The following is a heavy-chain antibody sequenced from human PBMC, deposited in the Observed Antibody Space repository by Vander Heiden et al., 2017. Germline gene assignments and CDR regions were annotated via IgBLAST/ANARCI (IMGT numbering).Heavy chain of an antibody. Sequence: EVQLVESGGGLIQPGGSLRLSCAASGFTVSRNSMSGFRQARGKVLEWFSVIYSGGSTYYADSVKGRFTISRDNSKNPLYLQMNSLRAEDTAVYYWGRGGVGPTQYYFDYWGQGALVTVSS. V-gene: IGHV3-53*01. D-gene: IGHD1-26*01. J-gene: IGHJ4*02. CDR1: GFTVSRNS. CDR2: IYSGGST. CDR3: GRGGVGPTQYYFDY.